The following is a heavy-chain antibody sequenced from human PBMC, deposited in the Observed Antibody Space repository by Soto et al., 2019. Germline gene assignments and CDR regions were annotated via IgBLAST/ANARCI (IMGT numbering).Heavy chain of an antibody. Sequence: QVQLQESGPGLVKPSQTLSLTCTVSGGSISSGGYYWSWIRQHPGKGLEWIGYIYYSGRTYYNPSLRSRVTISVDTSQNQFSLKLSSVTAADTAVYYCAIEPSLSSCGVALGYFDYWVQGTLVTVSS. D-gene: IGHD3-3*01. J-gene: IGHJ4*02. CDR1: GGSISSGGYY. V-gene: IGHV4-31*03. CDR3: AIEPSLSSCGVALGYFDY. CDR2: IYYSGRT.